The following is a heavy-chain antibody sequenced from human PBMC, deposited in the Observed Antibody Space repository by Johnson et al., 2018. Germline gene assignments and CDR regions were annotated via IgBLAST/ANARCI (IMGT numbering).Heavy chain of an antibody. CDR3: ASDLEVPHFITMIVVDPSGLFDI. J-gene: IGHJ3*02. Sequence: QVQLQESGPGLVKPSEPLSLTCTVSGGSISSYYWSWIRQPAGKGLEWIGRIYTSGSTNYNPSLKSRVPMSVDTSKNQFSLKLSSVTAADTAVYYWASDLEVPHFITMIVVDPSGLFDIWGQGTMVTVSS. D-gene: IGHD3-22*01. V-gene: IGHV4-4*07. CDR1: GGSISSYY. CDR2: IYTSGST.